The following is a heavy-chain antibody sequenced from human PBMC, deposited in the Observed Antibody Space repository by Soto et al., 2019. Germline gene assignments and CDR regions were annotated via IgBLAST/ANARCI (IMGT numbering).Heavy chain of an antibody. Sequence: GGSLRLSCAASGFTFSSYGMHWVRQAPGKGLEWVAVISYDGSNKYYADSVKGRFTISRDNSKNTLYLQMKSLRAEDRVVFYGAKVLSRVYDGSGYYY. CDR2: ISYDGSNK. V-gene: IGHV3-30*18. J-gene: IGHJ6*01. CDR3: AKVLSRVYDGSGYYY. D-gene: IGHD3-22*01. CDR1: GFTFSSYG.